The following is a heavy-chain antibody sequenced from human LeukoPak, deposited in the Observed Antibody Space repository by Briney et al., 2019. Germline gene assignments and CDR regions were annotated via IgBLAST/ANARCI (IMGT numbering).Heavy chain of an antibody. J-gene: IGHJ4*02. D-gene: IGHD4-17*01. Sequence: GASVKVSCKASGYTFSSYAMNWVRQAPGQGLEWMGWINTSTGNPTYAQGFTGRFVFSLDTSVSTAYLQISSLQAEDTAVYYCARSNNDGDYLGVGFDYWGQGTLVTVSS. CDR3: ARSNNDGDYLGVGFDY. CDR2: INTSTGNP. CDR1: GYTFSSYA. V-gene: IGHV7-4-1*02.